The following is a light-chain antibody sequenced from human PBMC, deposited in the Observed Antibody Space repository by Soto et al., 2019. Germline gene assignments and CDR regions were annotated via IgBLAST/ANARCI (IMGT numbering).Light chain of an antibody. CDR1: SSDVGGYKY. V-gene: IGLV2-14*01. J-gene: IGLJ3*02. Sequence: QSALTQPASVSGSPGQSITISCTGSSSDVGGYKYVSWYQHHPGKAPKLIIYEVSNRPSGVSNRFSASKSGNTASLTISVLQAEDEADYYCSSYTSTSTWVFGGGTKLTVL. CDR2: EVS. CDR3: SSYTSTSTWV.